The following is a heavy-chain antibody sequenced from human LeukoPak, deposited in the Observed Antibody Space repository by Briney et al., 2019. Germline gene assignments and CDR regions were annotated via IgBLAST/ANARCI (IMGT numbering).Heavy chain of an antibody. CDR3: ARGDTAMVTGY. J-gene: IGHJ4*02. CDR2: IIPIFGTA. D-gene: IGHD5-18*01. Sequence: SMKVSCKASGGTFSSYAISWVRQAPGQGLEWMGGIIPIFGTADYAQKFQGRVTITADESTSTAYMELSSLRSEDTAVYYCARGDTAMVTGYWGQGTLVTVSS. CDR1: GGTFSSYA. V-gene: IGHV1-69*13.